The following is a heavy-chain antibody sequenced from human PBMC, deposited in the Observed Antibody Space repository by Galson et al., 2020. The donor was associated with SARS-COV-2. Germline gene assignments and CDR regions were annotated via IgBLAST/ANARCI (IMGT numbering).Heavy chain of an antibody. CDR3: ARDGQSSRGWAFDY. V-gene: IGHV3-33*01. Sequence: GGSLRLSCAASGFTFSSYAMHWVRQAPGKGLEWVAQIFFDGSEKYYGDSVRGRFTISRDSSKNTVYLEMNNLRVDDTAVYYCARDGQSSRGWAFDYWGQGTLLTVSS. CDR2: IFFDGSEK. J-gene: IGHJ4*02. CDR1: GFTFSSYA. D-gene: IGHD6-19*01.